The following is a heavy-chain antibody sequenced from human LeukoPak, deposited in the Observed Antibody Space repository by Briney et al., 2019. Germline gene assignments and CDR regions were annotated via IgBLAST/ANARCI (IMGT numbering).Heavy chain of an antibody. V-gene: IGHV4-34*01. CDR3: ARDLLYCSSTSCYLGWFDP. D-gene: IGHD2-2*01. J-gene: IGHJ5*02. CDR1: GGSFSGYY. Sequence: SETLSLTCAVYGGSFSGYYWSWIRQPPGKGLEWIGEINHSGSTNYNPSLKSRVTISVDTSKNQFSLKLSSVTAADTAVYYCARDLLYCSSTSCYLGWFDPWGQGTLVTVSS. CDR2: INHSGST.